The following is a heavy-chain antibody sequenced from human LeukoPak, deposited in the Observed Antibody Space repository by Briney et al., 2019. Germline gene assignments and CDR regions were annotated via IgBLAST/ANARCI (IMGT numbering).Heavy chain of an antibody. CDR3: ARDRTHIVVVVAATFGMDV. D-gene: IGHD2-15*01. J-gene: IGHJ6*02. V-gene: IGHV7-4-1*02. Sequence: GASVKVSCKASGYTFTSYAMNWVRQAPGQGLEWMGWINTNTGNPTYAQGFTGRFVFSLDTSVSTAYPQISSLKAEDTAVYYCARDRTHIVVVVAATFGMDVWGQGTTVTVSS. CDR1: GYTFTSYA. CDR2: INTNTGNP.